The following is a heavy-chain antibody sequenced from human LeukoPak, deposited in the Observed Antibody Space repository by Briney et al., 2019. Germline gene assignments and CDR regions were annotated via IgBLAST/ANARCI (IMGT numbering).Heavy chain of an antibody. CDR1: GYTFTGYY. D-gene: IGHD6-13*01. CDR2: ITPIFGTA. Sequence: ASVKVSCKASGYTFTGYYMHWVRQAPGQGLEWMGGITPIFGTANYAQKFQGRVTITADESTSTAYMELSSLRSEDTAVYYCARLGIAAAGNDYWGQGTLVTVSS. J-gene: IGHJ4*02. V-gene: IGHV1-69*13. CDR3: ARLGIAAAGNDY.